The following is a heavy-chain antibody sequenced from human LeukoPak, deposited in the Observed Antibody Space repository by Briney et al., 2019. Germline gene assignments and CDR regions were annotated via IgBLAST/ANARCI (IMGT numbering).Heavy chain of an antibody. CDR1: GFTFNRYW. J-gene: IGHJ6*03. Sequence: GGSLRLSCVASGFTFNRYWMSWVRQAPGKGLEWVANIKQDGSEENYVDSVRGRFTISRDNAKNSLYLQVNSLRAEDSALYYCVRDRDSGYDSLYYYYYMDVWGRGTTVTVSS. CDR2: IKQDGSEE. D-gene: IGHD5-12*01. CDR3: VRDRDSGYDSLYYYYYMDV. V-gene: IGHV3-7*01.